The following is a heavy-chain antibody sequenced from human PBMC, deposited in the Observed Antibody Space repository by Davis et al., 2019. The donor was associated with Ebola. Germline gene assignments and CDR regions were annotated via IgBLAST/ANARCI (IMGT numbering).Heavy chain of an antibody. D-gene: IGHD3-22*01. Sequence: SETLSLTCTVSGGSISSSSYYWGWIRQPPGKGLEWIGEINHSGSTNYNPSLKSRVTISVDTSKNQFSLKLSSVTAADTAVYYCARGSMISWFDPWGQGTLVTVSS. CDR3: ARGSMISWFDP. J-gene: IGHJ5*02. CDR2: INHSGST. CDR1: GGSISSSSYY. V-gene: IGHV4-39*07.